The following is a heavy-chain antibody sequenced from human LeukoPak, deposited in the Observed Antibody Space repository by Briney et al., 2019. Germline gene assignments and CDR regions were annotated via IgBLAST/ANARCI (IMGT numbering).Heavy chain of an antibody. CDR1: GVSVKNDH. CDR2: IYYSGST. J-gene: IGHJ6*03. V-gene: IGHV4-59*02. CDR3: ARDRVYYMDV. Sequence: PSETLSLTCSVSGVSVKNDHWTWIRQPPGKGLEWIGYIYYSGSTNYNPSLKSRVTISEDTSKNQFSLKLSSVTAADTAVYYCARDRVYYMDVWGKGTTVTVSS.